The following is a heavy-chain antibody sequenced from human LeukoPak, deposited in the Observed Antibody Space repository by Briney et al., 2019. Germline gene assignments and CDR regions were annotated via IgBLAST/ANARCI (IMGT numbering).Heavy chain of an antibody. Sequence: SETLSLTCAVYGGSFSGYYWSWIRQPPGKGLEWIGEINHSGNTNYNPSLKSRVTISVDTSKNQFSLKLSSVTAADTAVYYCARGRGTTVTIFDYWGQGTLVTVSS. D-gene: IGHD4-17*01. V-gene: IGHV4-34*01. CDR2: INHSGNT. CDR1: GGSFSGYY. J-gene: IGHJ4*02. CDR3: ARGRGTTVTIFDY.